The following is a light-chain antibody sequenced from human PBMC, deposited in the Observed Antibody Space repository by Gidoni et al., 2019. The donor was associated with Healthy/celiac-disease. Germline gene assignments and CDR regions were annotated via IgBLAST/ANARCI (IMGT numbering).Light chain of an antibody. CDR1: SSDVGGYNY. Sequence: QSALTQPASVSGSPGQSITISCTGTSSDVGGYNYVSWYQQHPGKAPNLMIYEVSHRPSGFPDRFSGSKSGTTASLTISGLQAEDEADYYCSSYTSSSTPSVFGTGTKVTVL. J-gene: IGLJ1*01. V-gene: IGLV2-14*01. CDR2: EVS. CDR3: SSYTSSSTPSV.